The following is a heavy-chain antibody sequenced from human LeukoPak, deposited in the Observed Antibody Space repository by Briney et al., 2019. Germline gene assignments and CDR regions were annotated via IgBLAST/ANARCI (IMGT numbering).Heavy chain of an antibody. CDR3: ARNQQQLVQNYYYHYMDV. CDR1: GFTFSSYA. V-gene: IGHV3-30*04. J-gene: IGHJ6*03. Sequence: GRSLRLSCAASGFTFSSYAMHWVRQAPGKGLEWVAVISYDGSNKYYADSVKGRFTISRDNSKNTLYLQMNSLRAEDTAVYFCARNQQQLVQNYYYHYMDVWGKGTTVTVSS. D-gene: IGHD6-13*01. CDR2: ISYDGSNK.